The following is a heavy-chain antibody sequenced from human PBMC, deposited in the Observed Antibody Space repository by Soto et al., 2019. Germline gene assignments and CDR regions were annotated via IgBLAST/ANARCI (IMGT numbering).Heavy chain of an antibody. D-gene: IGHD3-22*01. J-gene: IGHJ6*02. Sequence: GGSLRLSCAASGFTFSSYAMSWVRQAPGKGLEWVSAISGSGGSTYYADSVKGRFTISRDNSKNTLYLQMNSLRAEDTAVYYCAKGGYYYDSSGVLYGMDVWGQGTTVTVSS. CDR3: AKGGYYYDSSGVLYGMDV. V-gene: IGHV3-23*01. CDR2: ISGSGGST. CDR1: GFTFSSYA.